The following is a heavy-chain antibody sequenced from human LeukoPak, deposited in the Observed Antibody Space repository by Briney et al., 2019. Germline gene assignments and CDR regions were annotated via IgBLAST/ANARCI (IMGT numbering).Heavy chain of an antibody. V-gene: IGHV3-7*01. CDR1: GFTFSYFW. Sequence: PGGSLRPSCAASGFTFSYFWRAWVRQAPGKGLEWVAKINEDGSKKYYVDSVKGRFTISRDNAKNSLYLQMNSLRVEDTAVYYCARGRGDSGWWIPYFFDYWGQGNLITVSS. J-gene: IGHJ4*02. D-gene: IGHD6-19*01. CDR2: INEDGSKK. CDR3: ARGRGDSGWWIPYFFDY.